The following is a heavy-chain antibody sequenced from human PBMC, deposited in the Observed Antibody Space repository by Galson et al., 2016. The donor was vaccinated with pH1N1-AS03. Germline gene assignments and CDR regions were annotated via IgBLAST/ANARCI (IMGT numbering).Heavy chain of an antibody. D-gene: IGHD5-24*01. Sequence: SLRLSCAASGFIFSSYEMNWVRQAPGKGLEWVSYIDSSGDNKDYADSVEGRFSISRDNAKKTLNLQMNGLRAEDTAVYYCARRATDGYTIDYWGQGTLVTVSA. CDR3: ARRATDGYTIDY. CDR1: GFIFSSYE. CDR2: IDSSGDNK. J-gene: IGHJ4*02. V-gene: IGHV3-48*03.